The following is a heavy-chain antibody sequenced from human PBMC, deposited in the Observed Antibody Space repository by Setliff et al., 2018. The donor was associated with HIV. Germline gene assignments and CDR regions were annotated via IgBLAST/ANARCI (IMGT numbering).Heavy chain of an antibody. D-gene: IGHD4-17*01. CDR1: GYTFINYA. J-gene: IGHJ5*02. CDR3: ARALYGDYGGDVNWMDP. Sequence: GASVKVSCKASGYTFINYAMNWVRQAPGQGLEWMGWINTNSGSPTYAQAFTGRFVFSVDTSVTTAYLQISSLKAEDTAIYYCARALYGDYGGDVNWMDPWGQGTLVTSPQ. CDR2: INTNSGSP. V-gene: IGHV7-4-1*02.